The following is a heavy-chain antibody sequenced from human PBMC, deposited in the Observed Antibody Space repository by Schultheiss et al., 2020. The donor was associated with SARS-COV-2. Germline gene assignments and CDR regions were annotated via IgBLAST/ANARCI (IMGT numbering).Heavy chain of an antibody. Sequence: ASVKVSCKASGYTFTSYYMHWVRQAPGQGLEWVGWMNPNSGDTGYAQKFQGRVTMTRDTSTSTVYMELSSLRSEDTAVYYCARDMVVPAAMPEIRYYYYGMDVWGQGTTVTVSS. D-gene: IGHD2-2*01. CDR1: GYTFTSYY. V-gene: IGHV1-46*01. J-gene: IGHJ6*02. CDR2: MNPNSGDT. CDR3: ARDMVVPAAMPEIRYYYYGMDV.